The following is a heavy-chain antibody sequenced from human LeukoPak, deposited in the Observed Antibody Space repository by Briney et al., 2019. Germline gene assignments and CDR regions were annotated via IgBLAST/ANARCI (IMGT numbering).Heavy chain of an antibody. D-gene: IGHD5-12*01. CDR2: TYYRSKWYN. J-gene: IGHJ6*02. CDR3: ARDPDIVATNYYYYGMDV. CDR1: GDSVSSNSAA. V-gene: IGHV6-1*01. Sequence: SQTLSLTCAISGDSVSSNSAAWNWIRQSPSRGLEWLGRTYYRSKWYNDYAVSVKSRITINPDTSKDQFSPQLNSVTPEDTAVYYCARDPDIVATNYYYYGMDVWGQGTTVTVSS.